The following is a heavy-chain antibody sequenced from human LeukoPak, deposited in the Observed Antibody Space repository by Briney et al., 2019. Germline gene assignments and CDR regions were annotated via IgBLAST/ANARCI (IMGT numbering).Heavy chain of an antibody. CDR2: IVVGSGNT. Sequence: VASVKVSCKASGFTFTTSVMQWVRQARGQRLEWIGWIVVGSGNTNYAQKFQERVTITRDMSTSTAYMELSSPRSEDTAVYYCAADWGASGGALWGQGTLVTVSS. J-gene: IGHJ4*02. CDR1: GFTFTTSV. CDR3: AADWGASGGAL. D-gene: IGHD3-16*01. V-gene: IGHV1-58*02.